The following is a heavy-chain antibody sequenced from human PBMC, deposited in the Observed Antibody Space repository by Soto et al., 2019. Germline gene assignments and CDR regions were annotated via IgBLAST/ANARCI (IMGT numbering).Heavy chain of an antibody. CDR1: GGSISSSAYY. Sequence: QVQLQESGPGLVKPSETLSLTCTVSGGSISSSAYYWGWIRQPPGKGLEWIGSIYYIGSTYYSPSLKSRVTISIDTSKNQFSLRLSSVTAADTAVYYCTNILTGKGPDYWGQGTLVTVSS. CDR3: TNILTGKGPDY. V-gene: IGHV4-39*01. J-gene: IGHJ4*02. D-gene: IGHD3-9*01. CDR2: IYYIGST.